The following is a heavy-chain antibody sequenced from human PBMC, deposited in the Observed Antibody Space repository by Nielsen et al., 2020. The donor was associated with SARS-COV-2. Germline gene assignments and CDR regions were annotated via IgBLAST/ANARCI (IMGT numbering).Heavy chain of an antibody. CDR2: IKQDGNEK. V-gene: IGHV3-7*01. J-gene: IGHJ5*02. D-gene: IGHD3-3*01. CDR1: GFTFSSYW. CDR3: ARVSFGVVIIFRSSWFDP. Sequence: GGSLRLSCAASGFTFSSYWMSWVRQAPGKGLEWVASIKQDGNEKYYVDSVKGRFTISRDNAKNSLYLQMNSLRAEDTAVYYCARVSFGVVIIFRSSWFDPWGQGTLVTVSS.